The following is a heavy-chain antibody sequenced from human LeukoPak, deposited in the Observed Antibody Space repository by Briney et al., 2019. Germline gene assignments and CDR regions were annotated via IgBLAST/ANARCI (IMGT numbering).Heavy chain of an antibody. CDR3: ARVYYGDPYYFDY. CDR1: GFTFSSYW. Sequence: GGSLRLSCAASGFTFSSYWMSWVRQAPGKGLEWVANIKQDGSEKYYVDSVKGRFTISRDNAKNSLYLQMNGLRAEDTAVYYCARVYYGDPYYFDYWGQGTLVTVSS. CDR2: IKQDGSEK. D-gene: IGHD4-17*01. V-gene: IGHV3-7*01. J-gene: IGHJ4*02.